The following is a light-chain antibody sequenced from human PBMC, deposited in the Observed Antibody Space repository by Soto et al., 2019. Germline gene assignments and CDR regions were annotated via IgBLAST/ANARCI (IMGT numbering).Light chain of an antibody. CDR3: QQYNNRPPWT. Sequence: EIVMTQSPGTLSVSPGERATPSCRASQTIDTNLAWYQQKPGQAPRLLIFGASTRATGIPARFSGSGSGTEFSLTITSLQSEDFALYYCQQYNNRPPWTFGQGTKVEVK. V-gene: IGKV3-15*01. J-gene: IGKJ1*01. CDR1: QTIDTN. CDR2: GAS.